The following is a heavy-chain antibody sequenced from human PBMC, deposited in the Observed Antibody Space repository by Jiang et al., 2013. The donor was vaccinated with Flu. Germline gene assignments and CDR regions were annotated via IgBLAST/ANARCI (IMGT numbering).Heavy chain of an antibody. J-gene: IGHJ3*02. CDR2: ISGSGGRT. V-gene: IGHV3-23*01. CDR3: AKDFYYGSSGYLVDAFDI. D-gene: IGHD3-22*01. Sequence: VQLLESGGGLVQPGGSLRLSCAASGFTFSNFAMSWVRQAAGKGLEWVSVISGSGGRTYYADSVKGRFTISRDNSKNTLYLQMDSLRAEDTAVYYCAKDFYYGSSGYLVDAFDIWGQGTMVTVSS. CDR1: GFTFSNFA.